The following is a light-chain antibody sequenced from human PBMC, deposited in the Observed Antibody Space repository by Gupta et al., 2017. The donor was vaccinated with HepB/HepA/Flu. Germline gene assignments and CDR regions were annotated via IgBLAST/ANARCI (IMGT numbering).Light chain of an antibody. J-gene: IGLJ3*02. CDR2: LDT. CDR1: KLGNKY. V-gene: IGLV3-1*01. CDR3: QVWDSSTAV. Sequence: SFELTQPPSVSVSPGQTASITCSGDKLGNKYASWYQLKPGQSPVLVIYLDTKRPSGIPERFSGSNSGNTATLTISGTQAMDEADYYCQVWDSSTAVFGGGTKLTVL.